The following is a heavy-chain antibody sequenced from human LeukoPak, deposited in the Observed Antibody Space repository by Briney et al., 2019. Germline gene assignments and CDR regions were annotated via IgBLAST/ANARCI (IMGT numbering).Heavy chain of an antibody. V-gene: IGHV3-23*01. Sequence: PGGSLRLACAASGLSFSNYAMTWVRQAPGKGLEWVSAISGSGGSTFYADSVKGRFTISRDNSKNTLYLQMSSLRAEDTAVYYCARGYDSSGYYTEFGYWGQGTLVTVSS. CDR1: GLSFSNYA. CDR3: ARGYDSSGYYTEFGY. J-gene: IGHJ4*02. D-gene: IGHD3-22*01. CDR2: ISGSGGST.